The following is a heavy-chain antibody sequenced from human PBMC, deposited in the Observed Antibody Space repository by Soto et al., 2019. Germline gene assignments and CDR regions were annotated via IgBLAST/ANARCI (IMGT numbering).Heavy chain of an antibody. J-gene: IGHJ5*02. V-gene: IGHV1-8*02. CDR2: MNPGSGKT. D-gene: IGHD6-13*01. CDR3: ARMASAGTLNWFDP. CDR1: GYTFINFD. Sequence: ASVKVSCKASGYTFINFDISWVRQAAGQGLEWLGWMNPGSGKTGYASKFQGRVAMTRDASTGTSHLELSSLTSDDTAVYYCARMASAGTLNWFDPWGQRTLVTVS.